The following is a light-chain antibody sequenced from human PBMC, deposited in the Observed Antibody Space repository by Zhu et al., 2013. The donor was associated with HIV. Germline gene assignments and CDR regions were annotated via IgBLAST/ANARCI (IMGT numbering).Light chain of an antibody. V-gene: IGKV1-39*01. Sequence: DIQMTQSPSTLSASVGDRVTITCRASQTISIFLNWFQQKPGKAPKPLIYTASSLHGGVPSRFSGSGSGTDFTLTISSLQPEDFATYYCQQSYTYPPTFGGGTEVEIK. CDR2: TAS. J-gene: IGKJ4*01. CDR3: QQSYTYPPT. CDR1: QTISIF.